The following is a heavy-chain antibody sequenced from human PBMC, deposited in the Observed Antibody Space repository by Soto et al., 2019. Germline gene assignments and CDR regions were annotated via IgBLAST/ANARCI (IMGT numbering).Heavy chain of an antibody. Sequence: SEALSLTCTVFGGCMGSYYWSWVRQPPGKGLEWIGYIYYSGSTSYNPSLKSRVTISVDTSKTHFSLTLSSVTAADTAVYYCARGNYDILTGLRTFLHWFDPWGQGTLVTVSS. V-gene: IGHV4-59*01. CDR1: GGCMGSYY. CDR2: IYYSGST. J-gene: IGHJ5*02. D-gene: IGHD3-9*01. CDR3: ARGNYDILTGLRTFLHWFDP.